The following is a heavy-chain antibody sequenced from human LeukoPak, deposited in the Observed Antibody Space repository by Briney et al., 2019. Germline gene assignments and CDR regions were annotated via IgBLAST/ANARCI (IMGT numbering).Heavy chain of an antibody. CDR2: IYWDDDN. D-gene: IGHD5-18*01. J-gene: IGHJ3*02. CDR3: AHSQVFSYGSFHDAYDI. Sequence: SGPTLVNPTQTLTLTCTFSGFSLSTSGVGVGWIRQPPGKALEWLAVIYWDDDNRYSPSLKSRLTIAKDTSKNQVVLTLTNMDSVDTATYYCAHSQVFSYGSFHDAYDIWGLGMLVTVSS. CDR1: GFSLSTSGVG. V-gene: IGHV2-5*02.